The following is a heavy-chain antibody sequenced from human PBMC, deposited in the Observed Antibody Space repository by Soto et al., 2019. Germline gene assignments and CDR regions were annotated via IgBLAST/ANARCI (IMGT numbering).Heavy chain of an antibody. CDR3: AKVSRRGSAIDFDY. V-gene: IGHV1-8*01. D-gene: IGHD3-10*01. J-gene: IGHJ4*02. Sequence: QVQLVQSGAEVKKPGASVKVSCKASGYTFSSYDINWVRQATGQGLEWMGWMNPTSGDTGYAQKFQGRGTSTSNTSITTAYMELYSLRSEDTAVYYCAKVSRRGSAIDFDYWGQGTLVTVSP. CDR1: GYTFSSYD. CDR2: MNPTSGDT.